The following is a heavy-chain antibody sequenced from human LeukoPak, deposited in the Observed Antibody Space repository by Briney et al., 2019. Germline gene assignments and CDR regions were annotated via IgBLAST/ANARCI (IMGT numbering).Heavy chain of an antibody. J-gene: IGHJ3*02. CDR2: INPSGGST. Sequence: WASVKVSCKASGYTFTSYYMHWVRQAPGQGLEWMGIINPSGGSTSYAQKFQGRVTMTRDTSTSTVYMELSSLRSEDTAVYYCARDHRGSGWFSPGNAFDIWGQGTMVTVSS. CDR1: GYTFTSYY. V-gene: IGHV1-46*01. CDR3: ARDHRGSGWFSPGNAFDI. D-gene: IGHD6-19*01.